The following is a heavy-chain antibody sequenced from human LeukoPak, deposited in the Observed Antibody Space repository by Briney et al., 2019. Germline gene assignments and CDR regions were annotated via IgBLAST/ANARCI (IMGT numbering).Heavy chain of an antibody. CDR2: MSSSGSYI. CDR3: ARGVYSSAWYGGEDFDY. V-gene: IGHV3-21*01. D-gene: IGHD6-13*01. CDR1: GFTFSNYS. Sequence: KPGGSLRLSCAASGFTFSNYSMNWVRQAPGRGLEWVSSMSSSGSYIYYADSVKGRFTVFRDNARNSLYLHMNSLRAEDTAVYYCARGVYSSAWYGGEDFDYWGQGTLVTVSS. J-gene: IGHJ4*02.